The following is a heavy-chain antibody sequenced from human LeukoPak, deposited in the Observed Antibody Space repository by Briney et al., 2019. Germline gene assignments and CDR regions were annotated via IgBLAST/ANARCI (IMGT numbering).Heavy chain of an antibody. Sequence: GGSLRLSCAASGFTFRDYHMSWIRQAPGKGLEWVAYIVGSSSYTNYADSVKGRFTISRDNGENSLYLQMNSLRDVDTAVYYCARDGGRDSTYWYYYWGLGTLVTVSS. V-gene: IGHV3-11*06. D-gene: IGHD6-13*01. CDR3: ARDGGRDSTYWYYY. CDR2: IVGSSSYT. CDR1: GFTFRDYH. J-gene: IGHJ4*02.